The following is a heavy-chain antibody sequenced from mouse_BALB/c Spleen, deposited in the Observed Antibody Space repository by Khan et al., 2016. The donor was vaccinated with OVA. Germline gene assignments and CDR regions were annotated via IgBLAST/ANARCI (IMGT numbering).Heavy chain of an antibody. Sequence: QLEESGPGLVKPSQSLSLTCSVTGYSITSGYYWNWIRQFPGNKLKWMGYISYDGNNNYNPSLKDRIYITRDTSKNQFFLRLNSVTTEDTATYYCASDYGPLYAMDYWGQGTSVTVSS. J-gene: IGHJ4*01. CDR1: GYSITSGYY. D-gene: IGHD1-1*01. CDR3: ASDYGPLYAMDY. V-gene: IGHV3-6*01. CDR2: ISYDGNN.